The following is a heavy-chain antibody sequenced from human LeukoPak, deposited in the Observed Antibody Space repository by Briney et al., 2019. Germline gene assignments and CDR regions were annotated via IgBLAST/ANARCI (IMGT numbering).Heavy chain of an antibody. J-gene: IGHJ4*02. CDR3: ARVPSRFDSSGIPAYFDY. CDR1: GFTFSSYG. D-gene: IGHD3-22*01. CDR2: ISAYSGNA. Sequence: ASVKVSCKASGFTFSSYGFTWVRRAPGQGLEWMGWISAYSGNADYAQKFQDRFTMTTDTSTNTAYMELRSLRSDDTAVYYCARVPSRFDSSGIPAYFDYWGQGTLVTVSS. V-gene: IGHV1-18*01.